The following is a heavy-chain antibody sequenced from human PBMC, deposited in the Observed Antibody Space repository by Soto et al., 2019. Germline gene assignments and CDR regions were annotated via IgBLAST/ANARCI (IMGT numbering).Heavy chain of an antibody. CDR2: IYYSGST. Sequence: SETLSLTCTVSGGSISSGGYYWSWIRQHPGKGLEWIGYIYYSGSTYYSPSLKSRVTISVDTTKNQFSKRLSSVTAADTTVYYCARVYCSNGVCYTASHGFDIWGQGTKVTISS. D-gene: IGHD2-8*01. CDR3: ARVYCSNGVCYTASHGFDI. V-gene: IGHV4-31*03. CDR1: GGSISSGGYY. J-gene: IGHJ3*02.